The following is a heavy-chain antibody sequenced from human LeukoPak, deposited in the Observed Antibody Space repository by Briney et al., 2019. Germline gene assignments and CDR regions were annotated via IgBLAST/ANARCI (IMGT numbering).Heavy chain of an antibody. CDR1: GGSFSGYC. Sequence: SETLSLTCAVYGGSFSGYCWSWIRQPPGKGLEWIWEINHSGSTNYNPSLKSRFTISVDTSKNQYSLKLSSVTAADTAVYYCARGPPYYDFWSGYYHWGQGTLVTVSS. CDR3: ARGPPYYDFWSGYYH. D-gene: IGHD3-3*01. J-gene: IGHJ4*02. CDR2: INHSGST. V-gene: IGHV4-34*01.